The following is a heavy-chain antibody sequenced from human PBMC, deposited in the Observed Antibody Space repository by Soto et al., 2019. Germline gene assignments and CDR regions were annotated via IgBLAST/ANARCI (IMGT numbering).Heavy chain of an antibody. J-gene: IGHJ4*02. Sequence: SVKVSCKASGGTFSSYAISWVRQAPGQGLEWMGGIIPIFGTANYAQKFQGRVTITADKSASTAYMELSSLRSEDTAVYYCAREALNSGSYNRFDYWGQGTLVTVSS. D-gene: IGHD1-26*01. V-gene: IGHV1-69*06. CDR1: GGTFSSYA. CDR2: IIPIFGTA. CDR3: AREALNSGSYNRFDY.